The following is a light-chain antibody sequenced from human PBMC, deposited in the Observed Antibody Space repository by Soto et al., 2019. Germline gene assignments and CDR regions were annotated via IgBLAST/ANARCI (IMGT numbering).Light chain of an antibody. Sequence: QLTQSPSTLSGSVGDRVPIACQASQDISNYLNWYQQKPGKAPKLLIYDASNLETGVPSRFSGSGSGTDFTFTISSLQPEDIATYYCQQYDNLPLTFGGGTKVDIK. J-gene: IGKJ4*01. CDR1: QDISNY. CDR3: QQYDNLPLT. CDR2: DAS. V-gene: IGKV1-33*01.